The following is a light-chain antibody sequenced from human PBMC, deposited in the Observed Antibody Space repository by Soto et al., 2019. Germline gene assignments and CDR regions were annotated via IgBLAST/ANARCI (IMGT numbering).Light chain of an antibody. V-gene: IGKV3-11*01. CDR3: QQRSDFWT. CDR1: QSVSFY. Sequence: EIVFTQSPATLSFSPGERATLSCRASQSVSFYLAWYQQKPGQAPRLPIYDTSNRATGIPARFSGSGSGTDFTLTISSLEPEDFAVYYCQQRSDFWTFGQGTKV. J-gene: IGKJ1*01. CDR2: DTS.